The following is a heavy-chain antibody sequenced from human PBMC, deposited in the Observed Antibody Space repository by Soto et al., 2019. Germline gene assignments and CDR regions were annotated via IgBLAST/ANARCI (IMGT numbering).Heavy chain of an antibody. D-gene: IGHD1-1*01. CDR2: ISFDGTAK. CDR3: ATGRSTRFDP. V-gene: IGHV3-30*03. Sequence: GGSLRLSCVASGFTFNRYGMHWVRQAPGKGLEWVAEISFDGTAKYYAESVKGRFTVSRDNGNNTLHLEMNSLGAKDAAVYFCATGRSTRFDPWGQGTLVTVSS. J-gene: IGHJ5*02. CDR1: GFTFNRYG.